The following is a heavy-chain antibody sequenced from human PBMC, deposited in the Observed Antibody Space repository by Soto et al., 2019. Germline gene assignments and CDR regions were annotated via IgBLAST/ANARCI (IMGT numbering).Heavy chain of an antibody. Sequence: QVQLLESGGGVVLPGGSLRLSCEASGFTFNSYGVYWVRQAPGKGLDWVSHILYDGTKKYYADSVKGRFTISRDNSKNTLYLQMDRMRIEDTAVYFCVRDLAHMADHWGQGTLVIVSS. J-gene: IGHJ4*02. CDR2: ILYDGTKK. CDR1: GFTFNSYG. V-gene: IGHV3-30*03. CDR3: VRDLAHMADH.